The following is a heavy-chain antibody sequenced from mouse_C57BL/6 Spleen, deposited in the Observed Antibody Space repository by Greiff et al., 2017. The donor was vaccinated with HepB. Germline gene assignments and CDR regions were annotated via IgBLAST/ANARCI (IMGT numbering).Heavy chain of an antibody. V-gene: IGHV1-64*01. CDR1: GYTFTSYW. J-gene: IGHJ2*01. CDR3: ARAGPSPYFGY. D-gene: IGHD3-1*01. Sequence: QVQLQQPGAELVKPGASVKLSCKASGYTFTSYWMHWVKQRPGQGLEWIGMIHPNSGSTNYNEKFKSKATLTVDKSSSTAYMQLSSLTSEDSAVYYCARAGPSPYFGYWGQGTTLTVSS. CDR2: IHPNSGST.